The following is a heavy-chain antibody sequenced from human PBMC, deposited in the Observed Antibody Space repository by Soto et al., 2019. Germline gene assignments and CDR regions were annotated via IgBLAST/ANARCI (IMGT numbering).Heavy chain of an antibody. V-gene: IGHV3-13*01. Sequence: EVQLVESGGGLVQPGGSLRLSCTASGFTFSSHDMHWVRQVTGKGLEWVSGIIPAGDGKYSDSVKGRFTISRENAKNSLQLQMNSLRSEDTAVYYCARGGVGGVSWNWFETWGQGTLVTVSS. J-gene: IGHJ5*02. CDR3: ARGGVGGVSWNWFET. CDR2: IIPAGDG. CDR1: GFTFSSHD. D-gene: IGHD3-16*01.